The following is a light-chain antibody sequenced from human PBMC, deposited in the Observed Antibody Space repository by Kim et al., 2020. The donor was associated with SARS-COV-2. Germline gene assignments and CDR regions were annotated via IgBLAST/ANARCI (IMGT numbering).Light chain of an antibody. CDR2: GRN. J-gene: IGLJ2*01. CDR3: QSRDSGGKVV. CDR1: SLRSYY. Sequence: SSELTQDPVVSVALGQTVMITCQGDSLRSYYATWYQQKPRQAPVVVIYGRNTRPSGIPDRFSGSASGNTASLTISGTQAEDEGDFYCQSRDSGGKVVFGGGTKVTVL. V-gene: IGLV3-19*01.